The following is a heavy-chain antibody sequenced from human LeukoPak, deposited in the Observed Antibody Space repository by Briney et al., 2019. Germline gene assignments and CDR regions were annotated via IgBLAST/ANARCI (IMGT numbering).Heavy chain of an antibody. CDR1: GASISGYF. Sequence: SETLSLTCTVSGASISGYFWSWVRQPPGKHLEWIGYIYNSGTTAYNPSLKSRVTISADTSKNQFSLRLSSVTVADTAVYYCARWWDHYGGGWGFDYWGQGTLVTVSS. V-gene: IGHV4-59*08. CDR3: ARWWDHYGGGWGFDY. J-gene: IGHJ4*02. CDR2: IYNSGTT. D-gene: IGHD3-10*01.